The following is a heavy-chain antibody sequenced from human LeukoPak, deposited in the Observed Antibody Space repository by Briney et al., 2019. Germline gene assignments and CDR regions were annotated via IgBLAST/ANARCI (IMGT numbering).Heavy chain of an antibody. J-gene: IGHJ5*02. CDR3: ARGGGTIRNWFDP. CDR1: GGSISSGGYY. D-gene: IGHD4/OR15-4a*01. CDR2: IYYSGST. Sequence: SETLSLTCTVSGGSISSGGYYWSWIRQHPGKGLEWIGYIYYSGSTYYNPSLKSRVTISVDTSKNQFSLKLSSVTAADTAVYYCARGGGTIRNWFDPWGQGTLVTVSS. V-gene: IGHV4-31*03.